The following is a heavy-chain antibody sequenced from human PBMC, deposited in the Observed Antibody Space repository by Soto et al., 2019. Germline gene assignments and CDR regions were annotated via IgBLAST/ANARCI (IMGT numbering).Heavy chain of an antibody. CDR1: GFTVSSNY. J-gene: IGHJ4*02. CDR3: ASSGPDCSSTSCYLLDSTDY. CDR2: IYSGGST. V-gene: IGHV3-66*01. Sequence: PGGSLRLSCAASGFTVSSNYMCWVRQAPGKGLEWVSVIYSGGSTYYADSVKGRFTISRDNSKNTLYLQMNSLRAEDTAVYYCASSGPDCSSTSCYLLDSTDYWGQGTLVTVSS. D-gene: IGHD2-2*01.